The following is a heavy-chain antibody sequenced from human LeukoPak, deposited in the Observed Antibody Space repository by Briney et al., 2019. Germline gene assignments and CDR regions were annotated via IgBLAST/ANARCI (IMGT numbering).Heavy chain of an antibody. Sequence: GGSLRLSCAVSGLPFGSYGMTWVRQAPGKGLEWVSGITGNGVYTYYADSVKGRFTISRDNSKSTLSLQMNSLGAEDTAVYYCAKSYCGGDCGWGPGTLVTVSS. V-gene: IGHV3-23*01. J-gene: IGHJ4*02. CDR3: AKSYCGGDCG. CDR2: ITGNGVYT. D-gene: IGHD2-21*02. CDR1: GLPFGSYG.